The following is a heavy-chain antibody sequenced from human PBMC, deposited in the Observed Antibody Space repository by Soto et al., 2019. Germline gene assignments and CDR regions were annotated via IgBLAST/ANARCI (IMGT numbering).Heavy chain of an antibody. V-gene: IGHV3-21*01. Sequence: GSLRLSCAASGFTFSSYSMNWVRQAPGKGLEWVSSISSSSSYIYYADSVKGRFTISRDDAKNTLYLQMNSLRAEDTAVYYCARALWPHSSGYTYDAFDIWGQGTMVTVSS. CDR2: ISSSSSYI. J-gene: IGHJ3*02. CDR3: ARALWPHSSGYTYDAFDI. CDR1: GFTFSSYS. D-gene: IGHD3-22*01.